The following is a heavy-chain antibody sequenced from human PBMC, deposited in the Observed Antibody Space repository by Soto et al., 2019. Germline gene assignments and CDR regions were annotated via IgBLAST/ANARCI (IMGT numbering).Heavy chain of an antibody. CDR2: IYYSGST. D-gene: IGHD5-18*01. V-gene: IGHV4-39*01. CDR3: ARRSWIQLWSLYRPDV. CDR1: GGSISSGGYY. Sequence: PSETLSLTCTVSGGSISSGGYYWGWIRQPPGKGLEWIGRIYYSGSTYYNPSLKSRVTISVDTSKNQFSLKLSSVTAADTAVYYCARRSWIQLWSLYRPDVWGQGTTVTV. J-gene: IGHJ6*02.